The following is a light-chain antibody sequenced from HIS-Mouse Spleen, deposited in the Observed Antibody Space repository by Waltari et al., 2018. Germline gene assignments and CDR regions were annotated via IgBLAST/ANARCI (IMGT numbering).Light chain of an antibody. Sequence: CTGTSSDVGGYNYVSWYQQHPGKAPKLMIYDVSNRPSGVSNRFSGSKSGNTASLTISGLQAEDEADYYCSSYTSSSTWVFGVGTKLTVL. CDR1: SSDVGGYNY. J-gene: IGLJ3*02. V-gene: IGLV2-14*03. CDR2: DVS. CDR3: SSYTSSSTWV.